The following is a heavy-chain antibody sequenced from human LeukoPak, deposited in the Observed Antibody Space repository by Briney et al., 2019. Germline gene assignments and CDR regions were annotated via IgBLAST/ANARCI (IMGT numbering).Heavy chain of an antibody. J-gene: IGHJ6*03. CDR1: GYTFTGYY. CDR2: INPNSGGT. CDR3: ARDGYENCSGGSCYFSSYYYYYMDV. D-gene: IGHD2-15*01. Sequence: AASVKVSCKASGYTFTGYYMHWVRQAPGQGLEWMGWINPNSGGTNYAQKFQGRVTMTRDTSISTAYMELSRLRSDDTAVNYCARDGYENCSGGSCYFSSYYYYYMDVWGKGTTVTVSS. V-gene: IGHV1-2*02.